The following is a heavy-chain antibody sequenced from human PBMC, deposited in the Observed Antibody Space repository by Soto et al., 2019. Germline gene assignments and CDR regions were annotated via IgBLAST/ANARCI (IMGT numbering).Heavy chain of an antibody. CDR3: ARVAPNGSWALDY. V-gene: IGHV4-30-4*01. D-gene: IGHD6-13*01. J-gene: IGHJ4*02. CDR2: IYYSGST. CDR1: GGSISSGDYY. Sequence: SETLSLTCTVSGGSISSGDYYWSWIRQPPGKGLEWIGYIYYSGSTYYNPSRKSRATISVDTSKNQFSLKLSSVTAADTAVYYCARVAPNGSWALDYWGQGTLVTVSS.